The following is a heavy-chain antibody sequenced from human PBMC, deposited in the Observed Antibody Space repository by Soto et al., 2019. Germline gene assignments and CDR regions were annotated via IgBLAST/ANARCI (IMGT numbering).Heavy chain of an antibody. D-gene: IGHD1-1*01. J-gene: IGHJ6*02. CDR2: IIPIFGPA. Sequence: SVKVSCKASGYTFTTYDISWVRQATGQGLEWMGWIIPIFGPATFAKKFQGRVTITADESTTTAYMELSSLTSEDTAVYYCATGSFTSTGGRIGYHYNAMDVWGQGTTVTVS. CDR3: ATGSFTSTGGRIGYHYNAMDV. CDR1: GYTFTTYD. V-gene: IGHV1-69*13.